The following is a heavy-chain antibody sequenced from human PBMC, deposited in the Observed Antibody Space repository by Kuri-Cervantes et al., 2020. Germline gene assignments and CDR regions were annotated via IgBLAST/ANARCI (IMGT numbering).Heavy chain of an antibody. J-gene: IGHJ3*02. CDR3: ARAPLLWFGVSYALDI. CDR2: IKCDGSEK. CDR1: GFTFSSSW. D-gene: IGHD3-10*01. V-gene: IGHV3-52*01. Sequence: GESLKISCAASGFTFSSSWMHWVCQAPEKGLEWVADIKCDGSEKYYVDSVKGRLTISRDNAKNSLYLQVNSLRAEDMTVYYCARAPLLWFGVSYALDIWGQGTVVTVSS.